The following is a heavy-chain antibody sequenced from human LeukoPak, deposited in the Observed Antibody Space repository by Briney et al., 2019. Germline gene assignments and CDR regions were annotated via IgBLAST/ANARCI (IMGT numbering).Heavy chain of an antibody. Sequence: GGSLRLSCAASGFTFSSYGMHWVRQAPGKGLEWVAFIRFDGTNKLYADSVKGRFTISRDNSKNTLYLQMNSLRAEDTAVYYCAKNYDSSGYYHPGLDYWGQGTLVTVSS. D-gene: IGHD3-22*01. CDR3: AKNYDSSGYYHPGLDY. J-gene: IGHJ4*02. CDR2: IRFDGTNK. CDR1: GFTFSSYG. V-gene: IGHV3-30*02.